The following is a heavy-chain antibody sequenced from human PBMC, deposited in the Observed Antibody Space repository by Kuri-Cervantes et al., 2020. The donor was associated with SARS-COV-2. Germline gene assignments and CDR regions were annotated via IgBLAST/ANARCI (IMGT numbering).Heavy chain of an antibody. CDR2: IIPIFGTA. J-gene: IGHJ6*02. CDR1: GGTFSSYA. D-gene: IGHD6-19*01. CDR3: ARDRGEQWLVSHYYYYGMDV. Sequence: PSVKVSCKASGGTFSSYAISWVRQAPGQGLEWMGGIIPIFGTANYAQKFQGRVTITADKSTSTAYMELSSLRSEDTAVYYCARDRGEQWLVSHYYYYGMDVWGQGTTVTVSS. V-gene: IGHV1-69*06.